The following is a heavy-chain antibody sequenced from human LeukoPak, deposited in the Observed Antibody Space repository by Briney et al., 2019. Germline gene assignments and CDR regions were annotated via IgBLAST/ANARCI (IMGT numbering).Heavy chain of an antibody. D-gene: IGHD3-10*02. CDR3: ARKRRGVRGVIYYYYMDV. J-gene: IGHJ6*03. CDR2: LYYSKST. V-gene: IGHV4-39*01. Sequence: LETLSLTCTVSDGSILSSSYYWTWPRQPPGKGLKGIGSLYYSKSTYYNPSLKRRVPVSVDTSKNQFSLKLSSVTAADTAVYYCARKRRGVRGVIYYYYMDVWGKGTTVTVSS. CDR1: DGSILSSSYY.